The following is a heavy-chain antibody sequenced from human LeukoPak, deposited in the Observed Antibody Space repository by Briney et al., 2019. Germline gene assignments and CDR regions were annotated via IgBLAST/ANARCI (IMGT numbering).Heavy chain of an antibody. J-gene: IGHJ4*02. Sequence: PSETLSLTCAVYGGSFSGYYWSWIRQPPGKGLEWIGEINHSGSTNYNPPLKSRVTISVDTSKNQFSLKLSSVTAADTAVYYCARLAAAGRTPTGWQEIFDYWGQGTLVTVSS. D-gene: IGHD6-13*01. CDR2: INHSGST. CDR1: GGSFSGYY. CDR3: ARLAAAGRTPTGWQEIFDY. V-gene: IGHV4-34*01.